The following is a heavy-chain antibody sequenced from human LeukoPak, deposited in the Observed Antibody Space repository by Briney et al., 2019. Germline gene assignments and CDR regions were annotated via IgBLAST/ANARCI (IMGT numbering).Heavy chain of an antibody. J-gene: IGHJ4*02. CDR1: GGTFSSYA. Sequence: ASVKVSCKASGGTFSSYAISWVRQAPGQGLEWMGGIIPIFGTANYAQKFQGRVTITADKSTSTAYMELSSLRSEDTAVYYCARDSRRGQLVKWSDYWGQGTLVTVSS. CDR2: IIPIFGTA. CDR3: ARDSRRGQLVKWSDY. D-gene: IGHD6-6*01. V-gene: IGHV1-69*06.